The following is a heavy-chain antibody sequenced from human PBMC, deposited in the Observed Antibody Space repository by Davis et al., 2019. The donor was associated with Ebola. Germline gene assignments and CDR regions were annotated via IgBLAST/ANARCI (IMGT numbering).Heavy chain of an antibody. CDR1: GFTFSGSA. CDR2: IRSKANSYAT. CDR3: AKVIDSSAWYGYALDV. V-gene: IGHV3-73*01. D-gene: IGHD6-19*01. J-gene: IGHJ6*02. Sequence: GGSLRLSCAASGFTFSGSAMHWVRQASGKGLEWVGRIRSKANSYATAYAASVKGRFTISRDNSKNTLFLQMNSLRAEDTAVYYCAKVIDSSAWYGYALDVWGQGTTVPVSS.